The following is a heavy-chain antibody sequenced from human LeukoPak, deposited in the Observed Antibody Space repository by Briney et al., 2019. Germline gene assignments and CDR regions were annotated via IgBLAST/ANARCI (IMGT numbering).Heavy chain of an antibody. V-gene: IGHV4-34*09. Sequence: KASETLSLTCAVYGGSFSGYYWSWIRQPPGKGLEWIGEINHSGSTNYNPSLKSRVTISVDTSKNQFSLKLSSVTAADTAVYYCASFARRGYSYGSALDYWGQGTLVTVSS. CDR1: GGSFSGYY. CDR3: ASFARRGYSYGSALDY. CDR2: INHSGST. J-gene: IGHJ4*02. D-gene: IGHD5-18*01.